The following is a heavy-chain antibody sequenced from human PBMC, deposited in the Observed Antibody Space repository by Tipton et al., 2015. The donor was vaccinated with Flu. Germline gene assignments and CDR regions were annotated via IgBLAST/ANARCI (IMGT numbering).Heavy chain of an antibody. Sequence: SLRLSCAASGFTLSRYWMHWVRQAPGKGLAWVSRINSDASSIDYADSVKGRFTISRDNAKNTLYLQMNSLRAEDTAVYYCVRGSSGWYGIDYWGQGTLVTVSS. CDR2: INSDASSI. CDR1: GFTLSRYW. D-gene: IGHD6-19*01. J-gene: IGHJ4*02. CDR3: VRGSSGWYGIDY. V-gene: IGHV3-74*01.